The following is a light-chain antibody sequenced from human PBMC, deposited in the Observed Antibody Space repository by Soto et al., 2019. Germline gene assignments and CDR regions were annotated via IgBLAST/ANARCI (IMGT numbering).Light chain of an antibody. J-gene: IGLJ2*01. CDR2: STN. V-gene: IGLV8-61*01. CDR3: VLYMGSGIWV. Sequence: QTVVTQEPSSSVFPGGTVTLTCGLSSGSVSTSYYPSWYQQTPGQAPRTLIYSTNTRSSGVPDRFSGSILGNKAALTITGAQADDESDYYCVLYMGSGIWVFGGRTKLTVL. CDR1: SGSVSTSYY.